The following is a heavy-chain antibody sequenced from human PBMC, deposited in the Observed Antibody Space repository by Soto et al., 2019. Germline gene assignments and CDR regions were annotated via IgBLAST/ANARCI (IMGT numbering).Heavy chain of an antibody. J-gene: IGHJ3*02. CDR3: AREGIVVVPAHGTFDI. D-gene: IGHD2-2*01. Sequence: GGSLRLSCAASGFTFSSYSMNWVRQAPGKGLEWVSSISSSSSYIYYADSVKGRFTISRDNAKNSLYLQMNSLRAEDTAVYYCAREGIVVVPAHGTFDIWGQGTMVTVSS. CDR2: ISSSSSYI. CDR1: GFTFSSYS. V-gene: IGHV3-21*01.